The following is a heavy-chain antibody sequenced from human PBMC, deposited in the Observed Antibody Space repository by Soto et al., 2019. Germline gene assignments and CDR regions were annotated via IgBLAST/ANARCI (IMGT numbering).Heavy chain of an antibody. CDR1: GFTFSSYG. V-gene: IGHV3-33*01. D-gene: IGHD2-2*01. CDR3: ARGPDIVVVPAAMRFDY. Sequence: GGSLRLSCAASGFTFSSYGMHWVRQAPDKGLEWVAVIWYDGSNKYYADSVKGRFTISRDNSKNTLYLQMNSLRAEDTAVYYCARGPDIVVVPAAMRFDYWGQGTLVTVSS. J-gene: IGHJ4*02. CDR2: IWYDGSNK.